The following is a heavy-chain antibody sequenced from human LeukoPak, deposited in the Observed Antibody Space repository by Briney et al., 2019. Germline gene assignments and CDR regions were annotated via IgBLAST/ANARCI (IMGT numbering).Heavy chain of an antibody. CDR3: AVTSGGWFDP. Sequence: GGSLRLSCAASGFTFSDSLMSWIRQAPGKGLQWLAYINGSGTNLYYADAVRGRFTISRDNAKNSLYLQMNSLRAEDTAVYYCAVTSGGWFDPWGQGTLVSVSS. CDR1: GFTFSDSL. CDR2: INGSGTNL. V-gene: IGHV3-11*01. D-gene: IGHD1-26*01. J-gene: IGHJ5*02.